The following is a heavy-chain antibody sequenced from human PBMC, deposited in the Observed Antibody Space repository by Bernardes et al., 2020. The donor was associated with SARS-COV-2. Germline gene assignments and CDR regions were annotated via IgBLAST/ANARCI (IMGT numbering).Heavy chain of an antibody. CDR3: AKARSLFMLYYDDAFDI. CDR2: ISYEGSKR. J-gene: IGHJ3*02. Sequence: SLSLSCAASGFSFNNYAMHWVRQAPGKGLEWVADISYEGSKRNFADSVKGRITVSRDSAKNMVYLQMNSLRSEDTAVYYCAKARSLFMLYYDDAFDIWGQGTMVIVSS. D-gene: IGHD2-8*01. V-gene: IGHV3-30*18. CDR1: GFSFNNYA.